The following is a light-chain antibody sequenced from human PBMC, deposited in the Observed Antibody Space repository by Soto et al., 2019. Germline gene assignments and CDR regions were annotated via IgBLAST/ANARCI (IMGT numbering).Light chain of an antibody. CDR2: LGS. CDR3: MQALQTPYT. V-gene: IGKV2-28*01. CDR1: QSLLHSNGYNY. Sequence: DIVMPQSPLSLPVTPGEPASISCRSSQSLLHSNGYNYLDSYLQKPGQSPQLLIYLGSNRASGVPDRFRGSGSGTDFTLKISRVEAEDVGVYYCMQALQTPYTFGQGTKLEIK. J-gene: IGKJ2*01.